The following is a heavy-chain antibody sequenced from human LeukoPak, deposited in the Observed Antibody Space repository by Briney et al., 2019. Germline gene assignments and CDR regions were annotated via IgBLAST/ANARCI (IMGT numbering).Heavy chain of an antibody. J-gene: IGHJ4*02. CDR1: GFSLSTSGVG. CDR3: AHISQLITMVRGVIKASYYFDY. Sequence: SGPTLVKPTQTLTLTCTFSGFSLSTSGVGVGWIRQPPGKALEWLALIYWNDDKRYSPSLKSRLTITKDTSKNQVVLTMTNMDPVDTATYYCAHISQLITMVRGVIKASYYFDYWGQGTLVTVSS. D-gene: IGHD3-10*01. CDR2: IYWNDDK. V-gene: IGHV2-5*01.